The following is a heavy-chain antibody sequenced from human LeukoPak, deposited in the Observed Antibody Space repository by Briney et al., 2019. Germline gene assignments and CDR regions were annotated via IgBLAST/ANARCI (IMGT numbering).Heavy chain of an antibody. Sequence: GGSLRLSSAAPGFTFSIYAMSCVCQAPGEGVEWGSAISGSGGSIYYADSVKGRFTISRDNSKDTLYLQMNSLRAEDTAVYYCGYGANYGDLDYWGQGTLVTVSS. D-gene: IGHD4-17*01. CDR3: GYGANYGDLDY. J-gene: IGHJ4*02. CDR1: GFTFSIYA. CDR2: ISGSGGSI. V-gene: IGHV3-23*01.